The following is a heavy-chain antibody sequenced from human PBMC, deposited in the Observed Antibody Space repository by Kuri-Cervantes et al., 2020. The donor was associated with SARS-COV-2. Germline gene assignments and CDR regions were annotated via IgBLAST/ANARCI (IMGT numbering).Heavy chain of an antibody. J-gene: IGHJ6*03. V-gene: IGHV3-7*01. CDR3: AKPSGELVYYYYYYMDV. CDR2: IKQDGSEK. CDR1: GFTFSSYW. D-gene: IGHD1-7*01. Sequence: GGSLRLSCAASGFTFSSYWMSWVRQAPGKGLEWVANIKQDGSEKYYVDSVEGRFTISRDNAKNSLYLQMNSLRAEDTAVYYCAKPSGELVYYYYYYMDVWGKGTTVTVSS.